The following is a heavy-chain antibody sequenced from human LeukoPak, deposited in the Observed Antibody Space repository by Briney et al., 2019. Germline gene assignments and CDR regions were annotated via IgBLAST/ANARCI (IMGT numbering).Heavy chain of an antibody. Sequence: ASVKVSCKASGYTFTSYGISWVRQAPGQGLEWMGWINPNSGGTNHAQKFQGRVTMTRDTSISTAYMELSRLTSDDTAVYYCARVWVDSGSFSVGAFDIWGQGTMVTVSS. CDR1: GYTFTSYG. D-gene: IGHD1-26*01. J-gene: IGHJ3*02. V-gene: IGHV1-2*02. CDR3: ARVWVDSGSFSVGAFDI. CDR2: INPNSGGT.